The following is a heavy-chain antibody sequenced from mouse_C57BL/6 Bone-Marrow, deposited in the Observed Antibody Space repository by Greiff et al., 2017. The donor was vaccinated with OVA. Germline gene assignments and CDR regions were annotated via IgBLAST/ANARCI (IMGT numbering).Heavy chain of an antibody. D-gene: IGHD2-5*01. CDR2: IYPSSGNT. Sequence: QVQLQQSGAELARPGASVKLSCKASGYTFTSYGISWVKQRTGQGLEWIGEIYPSSGNTYYNEKFKGKATLTADTSSSTAYMELRSLTSEDSAVYFCARYYSNYPYYFDYWGQGTTLTVSS. CDR3: ARYYSNYPYYFDY. V-gene: IGHV1-81*01. J-gene: IGHJ2*01. CDR1: GYTFTSYG.